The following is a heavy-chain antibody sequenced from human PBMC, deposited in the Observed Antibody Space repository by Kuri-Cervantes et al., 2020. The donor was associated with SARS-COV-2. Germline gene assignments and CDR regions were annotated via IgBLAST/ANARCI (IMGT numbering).Heavy chain of an antibody. CDR3: ARDLGYVQLERRPYYYGMDV. Sequence: SVQVSCKASGGTFSSYAISWVRQAPGQGLEWMGGIIPIFGTANYAQKFQGRVTITADESTSTAYMELSSLRSEDTAVYYCARDLGYVQLERRPYYYGMDVWGQGTTVTVSS. V-gene: IGHV1-69*13. J-gene: IGHJ6*02. CDR1: GGTFSSYA. D-gene: IGHD1-1*01. CDR2: IIPIFGTA.